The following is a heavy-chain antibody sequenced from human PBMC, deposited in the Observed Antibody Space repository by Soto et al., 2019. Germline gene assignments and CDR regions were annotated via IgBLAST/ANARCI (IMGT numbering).Heavy chain of an antibody. CDR1: GGTFSSYA. CDR2: IIPIFGTA. J-gene: IGHJ6*02. CDR3: ARDPKYSSGWPSWYYYGMDV. D-gene: IGHD6-19*01. V-gene: IGHV1-69*13. Sequence: SVKVSCKASGGTFSSYAISWVRQAPGQGLEWMGGIIPIFGTANYAQKFQGRVTITADESTSTAYMELSSLRSEDTAVYYCARDPKYSSGWPSWYYYGMDVWGQGTTVTVS.